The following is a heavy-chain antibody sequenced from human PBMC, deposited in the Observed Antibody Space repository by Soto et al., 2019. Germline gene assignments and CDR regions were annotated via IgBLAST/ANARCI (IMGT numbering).Heavy chain of an antibody. CDR1: GFTFSSYA. V-gene: IGHV3-30-3*01. Sequence: GGSLRLSCAASGFTFSSYAMHWVRQAPGKGLEWVAVISYDGSNKYYADSVKGRFTISRDNSKNTLYLQMNSLRAEDTAVYYCARASSWTGRIDYWGQGTLVTVSS. CDR3: ARASSWTGRIDY. D-gene: IGHD6-13*01. CDR2: ISYDGSNK. J-gene: IGHJ4*02.